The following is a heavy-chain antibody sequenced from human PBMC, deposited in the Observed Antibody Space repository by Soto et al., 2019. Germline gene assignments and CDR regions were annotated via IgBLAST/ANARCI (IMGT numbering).Heavy chain of an antibody. CDR1: GYTFTSYG. V-gene: IGHV1-18*01. CDR3: ARLSVLRFLEWLSIDHYYHLAV. CDR2: ISAYNGNT. J-gene: IGHJ6*03. Sequence: ASVKVSCKASGYTFTSYGISWVRQAPGQGLEWMGWISAYNGNTNYAQKLQGRVTMTTDTSTSTAYMELRSLRSDDTAVYYCARLSVLRFLEWLSIDHYYHLAVWGQGTTVTGSS. D-gene: IGHD3-3*01.